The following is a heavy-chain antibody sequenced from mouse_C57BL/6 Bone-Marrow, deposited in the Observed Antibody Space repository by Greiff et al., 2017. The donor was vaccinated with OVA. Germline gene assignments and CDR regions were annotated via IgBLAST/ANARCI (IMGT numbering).Heavy chain of an antibody. J-gene: IGHJ3*01. CDR1: GFSFNTYA. CDR3: VRQHYGNSWFAY. Sequence: EVKLMESGGGLVQPKGSLKLSCAASGFSFNTYAMNWVRQAPGKGLEWVARIRSKSNNYATYYADSVKDRFTISRDDSESMLYLQMNNLKTEDTAMYYCVRQHYGNSWFAYWGQGTLVTVSA. CDR2: IRSKSNNYAT. V-gene: IGHV10-1*01. D-gene: IGHD2-1*01.